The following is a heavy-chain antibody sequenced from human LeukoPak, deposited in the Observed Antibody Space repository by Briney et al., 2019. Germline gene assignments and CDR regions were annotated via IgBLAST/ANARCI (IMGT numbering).Heavy chain of an antibody. CDR3: ARLVTMTTGDYFDY. CDR2: IYTSGST. J-gene: IGHJ4*02. Sequence: PSQTLSLTCTVSGGSISSGSYYWSWIRQPAGKGLEWIGRIYTSGSTNYNPSLKSRVTISVDTSKNQFSLKLSSVTAADTAVYYCARLVTMTTGDYFDYWGQGNLVTVSS. V-gene: IGHV4-61*02. CDR1: GGSISSGSYY. D-gene: IGHD5-12*01.